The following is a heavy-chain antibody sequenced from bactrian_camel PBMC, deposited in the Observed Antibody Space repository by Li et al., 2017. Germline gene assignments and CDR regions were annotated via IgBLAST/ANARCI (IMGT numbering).Heavy chain of an antibody. V-gene: IGHV3S55*01. CDR2: IRRDDLT. D-gene: IGHD3*01. CDR3: AAAPYSTLREPLVGSEYNY. Sequence: HVQPVESGGASVQAGGSLRLSCAASGYIFNSHCMAWFRQSPGTAREGVAAIRRDDLTAYTDSVKGRFTISKDNAENSLFLQMSNLKPEDTAMYYCAAAPYSTLREPLVGSEYNYWGQGTQVTVS. J-gene: IGHJ4*01. CDR1: GYIFNSHC.